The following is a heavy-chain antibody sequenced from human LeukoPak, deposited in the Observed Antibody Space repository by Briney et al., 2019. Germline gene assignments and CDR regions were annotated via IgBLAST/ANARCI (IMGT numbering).Heavy chain of an antibody. J-gene: IGHJ6*02. CDR2: ISSSRRTI. D-gene: IGHD3-10*01. CDR3: VRVLLWFGAHDYYGMDV. Sequence: TGGSLRLSCAASGFSFSDYAMNWVRQAPGKGLEWISYISSSRRTIYYADSVKGRFTISRDNAKKSLYLEMNSLRVEDTAVYYCVRVLLWFGAHDYYGMDVWGQGTTVTVSS. CDR1: GFSFSDYA. V-gene: IGHV3-48*01.